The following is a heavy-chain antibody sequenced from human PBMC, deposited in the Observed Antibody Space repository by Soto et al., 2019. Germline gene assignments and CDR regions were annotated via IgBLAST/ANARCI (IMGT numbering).Heavy chain of an antibody. J-gene: IGHJ4*02. CDR2: VYYSGTT. V-gene: IGHV4-30-4*01. CDR3: VTVNLVGAAYYFDY. CDR1: GGSIRNGGYY. D-gene: IGHD1-26*01. Sequence: PSETLSLTCTVSGGSIRNGGYYWGWIRQPPGKGLEWIGYVYYSGTTYSHPSLNSRVSISVDTSENQFSLRLTSVTAADTAVYYCVTVNLVGAAYYFDYWGPGTLVTVSS.